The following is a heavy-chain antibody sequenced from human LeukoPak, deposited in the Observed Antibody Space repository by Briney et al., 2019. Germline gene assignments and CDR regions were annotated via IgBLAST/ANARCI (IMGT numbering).Heavy chain of an antibody. CDR1: GDTLITHY. CDR3: ARHSSRGHYYDFDF. D-gene: IGHD3-22*01. CDR2: IVPVIGVA. V-gene: IGHV1-69*02. Sequence: SVKVSCKAPGDTLITHYISWVRQAPGQGLGWVGRIVPVIGVATYAQSLQGRVIITADRSTNTAYMELSSLRFEDSAVYFCARHSSRGHYYDFDFWGQGSLVTVSS. J-gene: IGHJ4*02.